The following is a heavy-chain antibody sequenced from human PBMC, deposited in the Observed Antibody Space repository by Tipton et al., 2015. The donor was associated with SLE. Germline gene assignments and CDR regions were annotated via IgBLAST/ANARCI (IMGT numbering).Heavy chain of an antibody. CDR1: GFTFDDYA. CDR2: ITHSGGST. CDR3: AKDGPDGTSVDY. V-gene: IGHV3-23*01. Sequence: GSLRLSCAASGFTFDDYAMHWVRQAPGKGLEWVSGITHSGGSTYYADSVKGRFTISRDNSKSTLYLQMNSLRAEDTAVYYCAKDGPDGTSVDYWGQGTLVTVSS. J-gene: IGHJ4*02. D-gene: IGHD5-24*01.